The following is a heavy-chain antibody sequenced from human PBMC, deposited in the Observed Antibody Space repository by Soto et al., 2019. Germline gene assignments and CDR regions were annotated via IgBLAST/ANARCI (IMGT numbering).Heavy chain of an antibody. D-gene: IGHD5-18*01. CDR2: IIPIFGTA. Sequence: QVQLVQSGAEVKKPGSSVKVSCKASGGTFSSYAISWVRQAPGQGLEWMGGIIPIFGTANYAQKFQGRVTITADESQGAADMELSSLRSEDTAVYYCARALEDPAMVSYFDYWGQGTLVTVSS. J-gene: IGHJ4*02. CDR3: ARALEDPAMVSYFDY. CDR1: GGTFSSYA. V-gene: IGHV1-69*12.